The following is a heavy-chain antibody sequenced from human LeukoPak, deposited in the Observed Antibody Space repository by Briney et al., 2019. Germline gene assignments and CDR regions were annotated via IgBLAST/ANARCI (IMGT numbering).Heavy chain of an antibody. D-gene: IGHD3-22*01. CDR2: IYHSGST. V-gene: IGHV4-4*02. Sequence: PSGTLSLTCAVSGGSISSSNWWSWVRQPPGKGLEWIGEIYHSGSTNYNPSLKSRVTISVDKSKNQFSLKLSSVTAADTAVYYCAREMYLNYDSSGYYLIDYWGQGTLVTVSS. CDR3: AREMYLNYDSSGYYLIDY. CDR1: GGSISSSNW. J-gene: IGHJ4*02.